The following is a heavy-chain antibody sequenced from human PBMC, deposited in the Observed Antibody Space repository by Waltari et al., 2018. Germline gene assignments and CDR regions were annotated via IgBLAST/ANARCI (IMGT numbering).Heavy chain of an antibody. Sequence: QVQLVQSGAEVKKPGSSVKVSCKASGCTFSSYAISWVRQAPGQGLEWMGGIIPIFGTANNAQKCQGRATITADESTATADMELSSLRSEGTAVYYWARDGSWGIVGATALLWYWGQGTLVTVSS. D-gene: IGHD1-26*01. CDR2: IIPIFGTA. V-gene: IGHV1-69*01. J-gene: IGHJ4*02. CDR3: ARDGSWGIVGATALLWY. CDR1: GCTFSSYA.